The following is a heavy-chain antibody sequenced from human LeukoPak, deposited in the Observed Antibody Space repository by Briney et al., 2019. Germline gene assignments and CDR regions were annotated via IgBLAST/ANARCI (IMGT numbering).Heavy chain of an antibody. Sequence: SVKVSCKASGGTFISYAISWVRQAPGQGLEWMGRIIPILGIANYAQKFQGRVTITADKSTSTAYMELSSLRSEDTAVYYCASNPGYSYGRLLNWFDPWGQGTLVTVSS. D-gene: IGHD5-18*01. CDR3: ASNPGYSYGRLLNWFDP. V-gene: IGHV1-69*04. J-gene: IGHJ5*02. CDR2: IIPILGIA. CDR1: GGTFISYA.